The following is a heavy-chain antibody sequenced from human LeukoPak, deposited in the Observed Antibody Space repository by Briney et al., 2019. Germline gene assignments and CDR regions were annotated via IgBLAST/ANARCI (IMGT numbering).Heavy chain of an antibody. Sequence: ASVKVSCKASGYTFIGYYIHWVRQAPGQGVEGMGWISPSSVGTNYAQQFQRMVTMTRDTSINTAYMELSRLTSHDTAVYYCARGARNYYDSSGYYYPSAFDVWGQGTMVTVSS. CDR3: ARGARNYYDSSGYYYPSAFDV. CDR1: GYTFIGYY. J-gene: IGHJ3*01. CDR2: ISPSSVGT. D-gene: IGHD3-22*01. V-gene: IGHV1-2*02.